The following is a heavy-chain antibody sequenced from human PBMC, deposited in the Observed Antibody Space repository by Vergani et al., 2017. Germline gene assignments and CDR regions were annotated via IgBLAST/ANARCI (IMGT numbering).Heavy chain of an antibody. CDR3: TTDPRYCGDGSCYWLRDHHYYGMDV. J-gene: IGHJ6*02. CDR1: GFSFRNAW. CDR2: IKSTFDRGTT. V-gene: IGHV3-15*07. D-gene: IGHD2-21*01. Sequence: EVQLVESGGGIVKPGGSLRLSCVASGFSFRNAWMNWVRRTPGKGLEWVCRIKSTFDRGTTDYAAAVKGRFTISRDDSKNTLFLQMNGLKTEDIGVYYCTTDPRYCGDGSCYWLRDHHYYGMDVWGQGTTVNGPS.